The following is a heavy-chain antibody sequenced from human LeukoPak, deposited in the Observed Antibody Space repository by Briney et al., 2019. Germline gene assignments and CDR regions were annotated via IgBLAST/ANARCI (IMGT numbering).Heavy chain of an antibody. J-gene: IGHJ4*02. CDR1: GGSISSSNYY. D-gene: IGHD5-12*01. V-gene: IGHV4-39*07. CDR2: NSFSGST. Sequence: SETLSLTCTVSGGSISSSNYYWGWIRQPPGTGLQWIGSNSFSGSTYYNPSLKSRVTISVDTSKNQFSLKLTSVTAADTAVYYCARAVRHPGYGYYFDYWGQGTLVTVSS. CDR3: ARAVRHPGYGYYFDY.